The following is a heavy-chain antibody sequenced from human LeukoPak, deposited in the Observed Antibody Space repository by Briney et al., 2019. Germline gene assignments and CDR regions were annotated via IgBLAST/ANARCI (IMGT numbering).Heavy chain of an antibody. V-gene: IGHV7-4-1*02. Sequence: ASVKVSCKTSGYTFSSYTITWVRQAPGQGRQWMGWINTNTGNPTYAQGFTGRYVFSLDTSVSTAYLQISGLTADDTAVYFCGRDPRLGIRGYTYGYIEYWGQGTLVIVSS. D-gene: IGHD5-18*01. CDR3: GRDPRLGIRGYTYGYIEY. CDR1: GYTFSSYT. J-gene: IGHJ4*02. CDR2: INTNTGNP.